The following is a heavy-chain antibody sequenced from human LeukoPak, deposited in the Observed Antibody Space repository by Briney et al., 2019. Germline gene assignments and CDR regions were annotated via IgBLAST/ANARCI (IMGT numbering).Heavy chain of an antibody. D-gene: IGHD3-9*01. V-gene: IGHV1-18*01. CDR2: ISAYNGNT. Sequence: ASVKVSCKASGYTFTSYGISWVRQAPGQGLEWMGWISAYNGNTNYAQKLQGRVTMTTDTSTSTAYMELRSLRSDDTAVYYRARANFDWSNDAFDIWGQGTMVTASS. J-gene: IGHJ3*02. CDR3: ARANFDWSNDAFDI. CDR1: GYTFTSYG.